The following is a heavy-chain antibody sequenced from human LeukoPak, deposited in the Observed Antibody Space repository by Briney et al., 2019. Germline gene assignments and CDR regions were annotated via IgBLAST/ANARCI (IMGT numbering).Heavy chain of an antibody. J-gene: IGHJ4*02. CDR1: GYTFSDYY. D-gene: IGHD3-10*01. CDR2: ISPYNGKT. Sequence: ASVKVSCKTSGYTFSDYYLHWVRQAPGQGLEWMGWISPYNGKTNYAQKIQGRLIMTTDTSTSTAYMELRILRSDDTAVYYCARAAKRITMVRDLDYWGQGTQVTVSS. V-gene: IGHV1-18*04. CDR3: ARAAKRITMVRDLDY.